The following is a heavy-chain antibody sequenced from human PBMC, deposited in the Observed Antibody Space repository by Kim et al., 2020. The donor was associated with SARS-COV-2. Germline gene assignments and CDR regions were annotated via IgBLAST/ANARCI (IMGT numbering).Heavy chain of an antibody. CDR3: EKGGGYSQGFDS. CDR1: GFSFGTYA. D-gene: IGHD5-18*01. J-gene: IGHJ4*02. Sequence: GGSLRLSCAASGFSFGTYAMNWVRQAPGKGLQWVSRISGIGGSTYYADSVKGRFTISRDNSKNTLFMQMNSLTVEDTAIYDCEKGGGYSQGFDSWGQGTL. CDR2: ISGIGGST. V-gene: IGHV3-23*01.